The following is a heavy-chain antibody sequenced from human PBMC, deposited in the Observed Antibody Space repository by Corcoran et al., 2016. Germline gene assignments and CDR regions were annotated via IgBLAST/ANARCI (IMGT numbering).Heavy chain of an antibody. J-gene: IGHJ4*02. Sequence: EVQLVESGGDLVQPGGSLRLSCAASEFTFSNYWMSWVRLAPGRGLEWVANINQDGSEKYYVDSVKGRFTISRDNAKGSVNLQMNNRRAEDTAVYYCTRGFCSGGSCNKAPEHWGQGTLVTVSS. CDR3: TRGFCSGGSCNKAPEH. CDR2: INQDGSEK. D-gene: IGHD2-15*01. CDR1: EFTFSNYW. V-gene: IGHV3-7*03.